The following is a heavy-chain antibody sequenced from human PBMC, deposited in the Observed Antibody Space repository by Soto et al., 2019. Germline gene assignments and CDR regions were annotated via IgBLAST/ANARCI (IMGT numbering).Heavy chain of an antibody. Sequence: QVQLVQSGAEVKKPGASVKVSCKASGYTFTGYYMHWVRQAPGQGLEWMGWINPNSGGTNYAQKFQGWVTMTRDTAMSTAYMELSRLRSDDTAVYYCARASPWGDYVMGSGGFDYWGQGTLVTVSS. CDR3: ARASPWGDYVMGSGGFDY. CDR1: GYTFTGYY. D-gene: IGHD4-17*01. V-gene: IGHV1-2*04. J-gene: IGHJ4*02. CDR2: INPNSGGT.